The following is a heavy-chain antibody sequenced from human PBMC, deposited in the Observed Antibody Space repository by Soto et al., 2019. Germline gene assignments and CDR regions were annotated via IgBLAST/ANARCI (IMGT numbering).Heavy chain of an antibody. Sequence: ASVKVSCKASGGTFSSYAISWVRQAPGQGLEWMGGIIPIFGTANYAQKFQGRVTITADESTSTAYMELSSLRSEDTAVYYCARDRRDYYDSSGYYSLIDYWGQGTLVTVSS. CDR2: IIPIFGTA. V-gene: IGHV1-69*13. CDR1: GGTFSSYA. D-gene: IGHD3-22*01. CDR3: ARDRRDYYDSSGYYSLIDY. J-gene: IGHJ4*02.